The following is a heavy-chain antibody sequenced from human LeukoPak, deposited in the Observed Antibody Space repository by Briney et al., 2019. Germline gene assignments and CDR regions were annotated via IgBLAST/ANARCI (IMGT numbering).Heavy chain of an antibody. V-gene: IGHV4-39*01. CDR1: GGSISSSSYY. CDR2: IYYSGST. Sequence: SETLSLTCTVSGGSISSSSYYWGWIRQPPGKGLEWIGSIYYSGSTYYNPSLKSRVTISVDTSKNQFSLKLSSVTAADTAVYYCARGPNYYDSSGYYKLDYWGQGTLVTVSS. D-gene: IGHD3-22*01. CDR3: ARGPNYYDSSGYYKLDY. J-gene: IGHJ4*02.